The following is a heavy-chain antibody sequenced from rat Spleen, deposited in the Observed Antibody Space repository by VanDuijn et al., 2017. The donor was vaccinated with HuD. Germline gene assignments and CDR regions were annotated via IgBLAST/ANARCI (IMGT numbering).Heavy chain of an antibody. D-gene: IGHD1-10*01. CDR2: ISPGSDNT. Sequence: EVQLVESGGGLVQPGRSLKLSCAASGFTFSNSGMAWVRQTPTKGLEWVASISPGSDNTYYRDSVKGRFTISRDNPRNTQYLQMDSLRSEDTATYYCSRPYNNFFDYWGQGVMVTVSS. J-gene: IGHJ2*01. CDR3: SRPYNNFFDY. CDR1: GFTFSNSG. V-gene: IGHV5S14*01.